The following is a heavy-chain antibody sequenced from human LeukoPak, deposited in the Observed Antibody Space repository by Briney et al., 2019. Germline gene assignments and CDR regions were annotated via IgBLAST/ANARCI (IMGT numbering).Heavy chain of an antibody. J-gene: IGHJ6*02. CDR3: ARHPVCSSTSCYPGAYYYYGMDV. CDR1: GYTFTGYY. V-gene: IGHV1-2*02. D-gene: IGHD2-2*01. CDR2: INPNSGGT. Sequence: ASVKVSCKASGYTFTGYYMHWVRQAPGQGLEWMGWINPNSGGTNYAQKFQGRVTMTRDMSISTAYMELSRLRSDDTAVYYCARHPVCSSTSCYPGAYYYYGMDVWGQGTTVTVSS.